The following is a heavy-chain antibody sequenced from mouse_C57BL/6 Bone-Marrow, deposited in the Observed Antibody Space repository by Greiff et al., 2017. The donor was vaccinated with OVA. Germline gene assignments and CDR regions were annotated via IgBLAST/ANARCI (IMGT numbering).Heavy chain of an antibody. V-gene: IGHV1-54*01. J-gene: IGHJ2*01. Sequence: VQRVESGAELVRPGTSVKVSCKASGYAFTNYLIEWVKQRPGQGLEWIGVINPGSGGTNYNEKFKGKATLTADKSSSTAYMQLSSLTSEDSAVYFCARAGVGRGYFDYWGQGTTLTVSS. D-gene: IGHD4-1*01. CDR1: GYAFTNYL. CDR2: INPGSGGT. CDR3: ARAGVGRGYFDY.